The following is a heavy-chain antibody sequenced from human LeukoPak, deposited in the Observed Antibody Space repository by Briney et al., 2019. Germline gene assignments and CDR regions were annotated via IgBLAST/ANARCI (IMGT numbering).Heavy chain of an antibody. V-gene: IGHV4-34*01. CDR2: INHSGST. CDR3: ARGARQGLVGRLWDFDY. CDR1: GGSFSGYY. D-gene: IGHD6-19*01. Sequence: SETLSLTCAVYGGSFSGYYWSWIRQPPGKGLEWIGEINHSGSTNYNPSLKSRVTISVDTSKNQFSLKLSSVTAADTAVYYCARGARQGLVGRLWDFDYWGQGTLVTVSS. J-gene: IGHJ4*02.